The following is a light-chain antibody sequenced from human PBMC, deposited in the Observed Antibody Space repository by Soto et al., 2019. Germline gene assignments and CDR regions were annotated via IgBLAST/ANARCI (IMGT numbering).Light chain of an antibody. V-gene: IGKV3-20*01. CDR1: QTISSF. J-gene: IGKJ1*01. CDR3: QQYGGSPRT. Sequence: EIVLTQSPGTLSLSPGEGATLSCRASQTISSFLAWYQQKRGRAPRLLIHGASNRATGIPDRFSGSGSGTDFTLTITRLEPEDFAVYYCQQYGGSPRTFGQGTKVDIK. CDR2: GAS.